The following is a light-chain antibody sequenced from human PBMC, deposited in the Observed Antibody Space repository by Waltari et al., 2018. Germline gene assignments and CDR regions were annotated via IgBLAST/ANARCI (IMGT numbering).Light chain of an antibody. J-gene: IGKJ1*01. CDR1: QSVSSSY. Sequence: EIVLTQSPGTLSLSPGERATLSCRASQSVSSSYLAWFQQKPGQAPRLLIYGASSRATDIPDRFSGGGSGTDFTLTISRLESEDFAVYYCQQYDTSPRTFGQGTKVEIK. CDR3: QQYDTSPRT. V-gene: IGKV3-20*01. CDR2: GAS.